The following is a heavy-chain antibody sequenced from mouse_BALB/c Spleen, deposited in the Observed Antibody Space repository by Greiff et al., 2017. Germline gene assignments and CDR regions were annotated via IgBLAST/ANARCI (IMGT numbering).Heavy chain of an antibody. CDR2: IDPSDSET. Sequence: QVQLQQPGAELVRPGASVKLSCKASGYTFTSYWMNWVKQRPEQGLEWIGRIDPSDSETHYNQKFKDKATLTVDKSSSTAYIQLSSLTSEDSAVYYCAREYGNYAFDYWGQGTTLTVSS. D-gene: IGHD2-10*02. J-gene: IGHJ2*01. CDR3: AREYGNYAFDY. V-gene: IGHV1-52*01. CDR1: GYTFTSYW.